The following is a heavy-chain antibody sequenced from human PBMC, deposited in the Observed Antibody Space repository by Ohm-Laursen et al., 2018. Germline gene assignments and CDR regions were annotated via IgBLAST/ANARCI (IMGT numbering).Heavy chain of an antibody. CDR3: ARDLGYCSSTSCSGGYYYYGMDV. J-gene: IGHJ6*02. CDR1: GFTFSSYA. D-gene: IGHD2-2*01. V-gene: IGHV3-23*01. Sequence: SLRLSCSASGFTFSSYAMSWVRQAPGKGLEWVSAVGGSGGTTYYADSVKGRFTISRGNSKNTLYLQMNSLRAEDTAVYYCARDLGYCSSTSCSGGYYYYGMDVWGQGTTVTVSS. CDR2: VGGSGGTT.